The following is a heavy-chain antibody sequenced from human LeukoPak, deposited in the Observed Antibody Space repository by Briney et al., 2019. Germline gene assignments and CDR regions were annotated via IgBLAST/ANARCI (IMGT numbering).Heavy chain of an antibody. CDR2: MNPNSGNT. CDR3: ARATYYDFWSGYYGMDV. V-gene: IGHV1-8*01. D-gene: IGHD3-3*01. J-gene: IGHJ6*02. Sequence: ASVKVSCKASGYTFTSYDINWVRQATGQGLEWMGWMNPNSGNTGYAQKFQGRVPMTRNTSISTAYMELSSLRSEDTAVYYCARATYYDFWSGYYGMDVWGQGTTVTVSS. CDR1: GYTFTSYD.